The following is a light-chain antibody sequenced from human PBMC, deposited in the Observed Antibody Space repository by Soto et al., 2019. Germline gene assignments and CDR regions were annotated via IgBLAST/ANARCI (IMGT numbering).Light chain of an antibody. CDR3: QQYNNWPLF. CDR2: GAS. Sequence: EVVLTQSPATLSVSPGERATLSCRASQSVSSNLAWYQQKPGQAPRLLIHGASTRATGIPARLSGSGSGTEFSLTISSLQSEDFAVYYCQQYNNWPLFFGPGTKVDIK. V-gene: IGKV3-15*01. CDR1: QSVSSN. J-gene: IGKJ3*01.